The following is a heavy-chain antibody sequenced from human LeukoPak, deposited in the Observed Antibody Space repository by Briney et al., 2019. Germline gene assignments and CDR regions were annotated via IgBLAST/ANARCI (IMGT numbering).Heavy chain of an antibody. CDR3: ARDIPYFGVVPYYYYYMDV. CDR2: INPNSDGT. V-gene: IGHV1-2*06. D-gene: IGHD3-3*01. J-gene: IGHJ6*03. Sequence: ASVKVSCKASGYTFTDYYIHWVRQAPGQGLEWMGRINPNSDGTDYAQKFQGRVTMTRDTSISTAYMELSRLRSDDTAVYYCARDIPYFGVVPYYYYYMDVWGKGTTVTVSS. CDR1: GYTFTDYY.